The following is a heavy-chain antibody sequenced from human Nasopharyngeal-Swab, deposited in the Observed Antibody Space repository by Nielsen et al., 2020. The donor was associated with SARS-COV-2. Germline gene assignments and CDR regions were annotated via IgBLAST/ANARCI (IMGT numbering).Heavy chain of an antibody. Sequence: SETLSLTCAVSGGSISSSNWWSCVRQPPGKGLEWLGEIYHSGSTNYNPSLKSRVTISVDKSKNQFSLKLSSVTAADTAVYYCARDRVVVSIYYGMDVWGQGTTVTVSS. V-gene: IGHV4-4*02. CDR3: ARDRVVVSIYYGMDV. D-gene: IGHD3-22*01. CDR2: IYHSGST. CDR1: GGSISSSNW. J-gene: IGHJ6*02.